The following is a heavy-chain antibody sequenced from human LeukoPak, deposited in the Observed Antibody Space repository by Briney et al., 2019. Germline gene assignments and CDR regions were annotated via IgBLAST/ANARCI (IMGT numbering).Heavy chain of an antibody. V-gene: IGHV3-33*01. CDR2: IWYDGSNK. CDR3: ARRGYSFSFDY. CDR1: GFTFSSYG. Sequence: GRSLRLSCAASGFTFSSYGMHWVRQAPGKGLEWVAVIWYDGSNKYYADSVKGRFTISRDNSKNTLYLQMNSLRAEDTAVYYCARRGYSFSFDYWGQGTLVTVSS. J-gene: IGHJ4*02. D-gene: IGHD5-18*01.